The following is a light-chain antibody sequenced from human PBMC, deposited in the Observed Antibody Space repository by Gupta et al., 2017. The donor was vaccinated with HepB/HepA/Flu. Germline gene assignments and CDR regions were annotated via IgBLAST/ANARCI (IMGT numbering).Light chain of an antibody. Sequence: QSMFTQPPSVSAAALEKVTISCSGSSSNIGENYVSWYQQLPGKAPNILIYDNTKRPSGIPDRFSGSNSATSATLAIVGLKTGDEAEYYCQKWEGTITAVLFGGGTKMTVL. CDR1: SSNIGENY. CDR2: DNT. V-gene: IGLV1-51*01. CDR3: QKWEGTITAVL. J-gene: IGLJ2*01.